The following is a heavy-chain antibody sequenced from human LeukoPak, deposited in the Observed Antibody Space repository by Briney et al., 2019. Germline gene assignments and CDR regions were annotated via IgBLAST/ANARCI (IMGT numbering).Heavy chain of an antibody. CDR3: ASYDGKRGFDY. D-gene: IGHD3-16*01. V-gene: IGHV3-33*01. J-gene: IGHJ4*02. CDR1: GFTFSSYG. Sequence: PGRSLRLSCAASGFTFSSYGMHWVRQAPGKGLEWVAVIWYDGSNKYYADSVKGRFTISRDNSKNTLYLQMNSLRAEDTAVYYCASYDGKRGFDYWGQGTLVTVSS. CDR2: IWYDGSNK.